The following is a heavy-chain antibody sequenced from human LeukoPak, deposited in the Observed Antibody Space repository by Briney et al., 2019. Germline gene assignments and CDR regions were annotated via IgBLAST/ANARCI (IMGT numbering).Heavy chain of an antibody. CDR2: ISGSGGST. J-gene: IGHJ3*02. Sequence: TGGSLRLSCAASGFTFSSYAMSWVRQAPGKGLEWVSAISGSGGSTYYADSVKGRFTISRDNSKNTLYLQMNSLRAEDTAVYYCAKSYYYDSSGYYYLSDAFDIWGQGTMVTVSS. D-gene: IGHD3-22*01. CDR3: AKSYYYDSSGYYYLSDAFDI. V-gene: IGHV3-23*01. CDR1: GFTFSSYA.